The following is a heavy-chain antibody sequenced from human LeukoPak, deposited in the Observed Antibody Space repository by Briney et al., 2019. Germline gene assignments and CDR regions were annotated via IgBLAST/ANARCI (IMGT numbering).Heavy chain of an antibody. V-gene: IGHV1-69*13. CDR3: ALGVGATSRPSEY. CDR1: GGTFSSYA. CDR2: IIPIFGTA. J-gene: IGHJ4*02. Sequence: ASVNVSCKASGGTFSSYAISWVRQAPGQGLEWMGGIIPIFGTANYAQKFQGRVTITADESTNTAYMELSSLRSEDTAVYYCALGVGATSRPSEYWGQGTLVTVSS. D-gene: IGHD1-26*01.